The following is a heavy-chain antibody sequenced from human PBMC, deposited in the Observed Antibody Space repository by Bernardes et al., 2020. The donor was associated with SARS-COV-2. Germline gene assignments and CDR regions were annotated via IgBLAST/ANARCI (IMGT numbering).Heavy chain of an antibody. Sequence: SETLSLTCAVYGGSFSGYYWSWIRQPPGKGLEWIGEINHSGSTNYNPSLKSRVTISVDTSKNQFSLKLSSVTAADTAVYYCARGMPPRYYDFWSGYYSDGSFDYWGQGTLVTVSS. J-gene: IGHJ4*02. V-gene: IGHV4-34*01. D-gene: IGHD3-3*01. CDR2: INHSGST. CDR1: GGSFSGYY. CDR3: ARGMPPRYYDFWSGYYSDGSFDY.